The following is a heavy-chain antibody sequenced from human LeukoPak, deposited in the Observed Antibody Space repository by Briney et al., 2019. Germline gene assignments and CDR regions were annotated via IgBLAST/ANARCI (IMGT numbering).Heavy chain of an antibody. Sequence: PGGSLRLSCAASGFTFSSYAMHWVRQAPGKGLEWLAVISYDGSNKYYADSVKGRFTISRDNSKNTLYLQMNSLRAEDTAVYYCAKDLHPRGYSPWAFDYWGQGTLVTVSS. CDR1: GFTFSSYA. CDR2: ISYDGSNK. D-gene: IGHD5-18*01. J-gene: IGHJ4*02. V-gene: IGHV3-30-3*01. CDR3: AKDLHPRGYSPWAFDY.